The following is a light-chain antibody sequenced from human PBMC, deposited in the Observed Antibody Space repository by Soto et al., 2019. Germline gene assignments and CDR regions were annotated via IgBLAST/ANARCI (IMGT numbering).Light chain of an antibody. CDR2: KAS. CDR1: QIISSW. V-gene: IGKV1-5*03. Sequence: DIQMTQSPSTLSASVGYRFTITCRASQIISSWLSWYQQKPVKAPKFLIHKASTLKSGVPSRFSGSGSGTEFTLTISSLQPDDFASYYCQQYASYSPTFGQGTKVDIK. CDR3: QQYASYSPT. J-gene: IGKJ1*01.